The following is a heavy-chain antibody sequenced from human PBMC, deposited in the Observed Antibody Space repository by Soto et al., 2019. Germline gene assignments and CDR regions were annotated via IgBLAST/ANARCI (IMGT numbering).Heavy chain of an antibody. V-gene: IGHV4-39*01. J-gene: IGHJ4*02. CDR3: ARYTGGTMFDY. CDR1: GGSITSSYY. D-gene: IGHD3-10*01. CDR2: ILYSGRT. Sequence: QLQLQESGPGLVKPSETLSLTCTVSGGSITSSYYWGWIRQPPGKGLEWIGSILYSGRTDYNPSLKSRVTISMDTSKNQFSLKLTSVTAADTAVYYCARYTGGTMFDYWGQGTLVTFSS.